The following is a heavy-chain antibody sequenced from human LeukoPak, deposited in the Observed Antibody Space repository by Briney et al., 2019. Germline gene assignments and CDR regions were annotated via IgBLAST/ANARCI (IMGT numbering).Heavy chain of an antibody. D-gene: IGHD2-2*01. CDR2: VSDSGGST. CDR1: GFTFSSYA. Sequence: GGSLRLSCAASGFTFSSYAMNWVRQAPGKGLEWVSAVSDSGGSTYYADSVKGRFTVSRDNSKNTLYLQMSSLRAEDTAVYYCAKGDYCSSTSCYVLNWFDPWGQGTLVTVSS. V-gene: IGHV3-23*01. CDR3: AKGDYCSSTSCYVLNWFDP. J-gene: IGHJ5*02.